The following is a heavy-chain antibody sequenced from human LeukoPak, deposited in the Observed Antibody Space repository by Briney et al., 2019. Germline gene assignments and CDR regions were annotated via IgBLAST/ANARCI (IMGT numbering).Heavy chain of an antibody. D-gene: IGHD3-10*01. J-gene: IGHJ4*02. CDR2: IIPIFGTA. CDR3: ASYGSGSYYAPYYFDY. Sequence: SVKVSCKASGGTFSSYAISWVRQAPGQGLEWMGGIIPIFGTANYAQKFQGRVTITADESTSTAYMELSSLRSEDTAVYYCASYGSGSYYAPYYFDYWGQGPLVTVSS. V-gene: IGHV1-69*01. CDR1: GGTFSSYA.